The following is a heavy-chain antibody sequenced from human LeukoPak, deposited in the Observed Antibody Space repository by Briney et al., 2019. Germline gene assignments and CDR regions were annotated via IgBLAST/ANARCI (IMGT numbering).Heavy chain of an antibody. D-gene: IGHD3-10*02. V-gene: IGHV4-34*01. J-gene: IGHJ3*02. Sequence: PSETLSLTCTVSGGSIYSYYWSWIRQPPGKGLEWIGEINHSGSTNYNPSLKSRVTISVDTSKNQFSLKLSSVTAADTAVYYCARHDRGAFDIWGQGTMVTVSS. CDR3: ARHDRGAFDI. CDR2: INHSGST. CDR1: GGSIYSYY.